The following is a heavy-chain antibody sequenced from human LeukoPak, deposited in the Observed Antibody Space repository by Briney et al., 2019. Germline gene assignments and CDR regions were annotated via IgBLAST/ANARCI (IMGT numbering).Heavy chain of an antibody. J-gene: IGHJ6*02. V-gene: IGHV3-23*01. CDR3: AKGHSYYYYYGMDV. CDR2: ITGTT. CDR1: GFTFSSYA. Sequence: PGGSLRLSCAASGFTFSSYAMSWVRQAPGKGLQWVSTITGTTHYADSVRGRFTISRDNSKNILYLQMNSLSTEDTAIYYCAKGHSYYYYYGMDVWGQGTTVTVSS.